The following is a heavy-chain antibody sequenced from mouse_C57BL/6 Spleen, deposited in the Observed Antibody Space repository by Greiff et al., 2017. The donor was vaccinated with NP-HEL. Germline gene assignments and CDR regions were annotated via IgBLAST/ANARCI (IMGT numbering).Heavy chain of an antibody. J-gene: IGHJ1*03. V-gene: IGHV6-3*01. CDR2: IRLKSDNYAT. Sequence: EVQLVESGGGLVQPGGSMKLSCVASGFTFSNYWMNWVRQSPEKGLEWVAQIRLKSDNYATHYAESVKGRFTISRDDSKSSVYLQMNNLRAEDTGIYYCTGDGSSYWYFDVWGTGTTVTVAS. D-gene: IGHD1-1*01. CDR1: GFTFSNYW. CDR3: TGDGSSYWYFDV.